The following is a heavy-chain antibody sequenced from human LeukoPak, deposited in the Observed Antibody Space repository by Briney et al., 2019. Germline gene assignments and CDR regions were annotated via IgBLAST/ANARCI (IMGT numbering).Heavy chain of an antibody. CDR3: ARGPPYSSGWYPSTSYYFDY. CDR2: INHSGST. J-gene: IGHJ4*02. Sequence: SETLSLTCAVYGGSFSGYYWSWIRQPPGKGLEWIGEINHSGSTNYNPSLKSRVTISVDTSKNQFSLKLSSVTAADTAVYYCARGPPYSSGWYPSTSYYFDYWGQGTLVTVSS. D-gene: IGHD6-19*01. CDR1: GGSFSGYY. V-gene: IGHV4-34*01.